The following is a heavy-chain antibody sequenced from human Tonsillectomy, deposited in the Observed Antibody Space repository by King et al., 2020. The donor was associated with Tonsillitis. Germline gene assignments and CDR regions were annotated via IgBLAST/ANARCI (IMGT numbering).Heavy chain of an antibody. CDR3: ASSQDVYSAYGYSGEYYGMDV. V-gene: IGHV4-39*07. CDR2: IYYSGSS. Sequence: QLQESGPGLVKPSETLSLICSVSGGSISDNKYLWSWIRQPPGKGLEWIGSIYYSGSSYYNPSLKSRVTISVDKSKNQFSLKLNSVTAADTAAYSCASSQDVYSAYGYSGEYYGMDVWGQGTTVTVSS. D-gene: IGHD5-12*01. J-gene: IGHJ6*02. CDR1: GGSISDNKYL.